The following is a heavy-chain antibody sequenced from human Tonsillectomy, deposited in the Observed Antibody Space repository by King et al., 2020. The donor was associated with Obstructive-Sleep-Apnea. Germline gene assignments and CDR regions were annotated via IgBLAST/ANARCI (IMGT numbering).Heavy chain of an antibody. CDR2: IYYSGST. D-gene: IGHD6-19*01. CDR3: ARDLRGWYGEFDY. Sequence: VQLQESGPGLVKPSETLSLTCTVSGGSISSYYWSWIRQPPGKGLEWIGYIYYSGSTNYNPSLKSRVTISVDTSKIQFSLKLSSVTAADTAVYYCARDLRGWYGEFDYWGQGTLVTVSS. J-gene: IGHJ4*02. CDR1: GGSISSYY. V-gene: IGHV4-59*01.